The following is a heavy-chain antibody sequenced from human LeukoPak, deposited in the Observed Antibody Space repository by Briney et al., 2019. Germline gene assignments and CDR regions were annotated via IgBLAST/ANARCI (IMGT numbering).Heavy chain of an antibody. V-gene: IGHV3-7*01. J-gene: IGHJ4*02. D-gene: IGHD1-26*01. CDR1: GFTFSSYW. CDR3: ARDKPRGSYYGSIFDS. CDR2: IRDDGGEI. Sequence: GGSLRLSCEASGFTFSSYWMSWGRQAPGKGLEWVANIRDDGGEIYYVDSVKGRFTISRDNAKSSLFLQMNSLRAEDAAVYYCARDKPRGSYYGSIFDSWGQGTLVTVSS.